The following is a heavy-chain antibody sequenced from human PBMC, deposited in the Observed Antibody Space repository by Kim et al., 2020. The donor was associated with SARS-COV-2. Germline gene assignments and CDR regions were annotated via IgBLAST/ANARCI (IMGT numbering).Heavy chain of an antibody. CDR3: ARVNGYSYGRDFDY. Sequence: SETLSLTCAVYGGSFSGYYWSWIRQPPGKGLEWIGEINHSGSTNYNPSLKSRVTISVDTSKNQFSLKLSSVTAADTAVYYCARVNGYSYGRDFDYWGQGTLVTVSS. D-gene: IGHD5-18*01. J-gene: IGHJ4*02. CDR2: INHSGST. CDR1: GGSFSGYY. V-gene: IGHV4-34*01.